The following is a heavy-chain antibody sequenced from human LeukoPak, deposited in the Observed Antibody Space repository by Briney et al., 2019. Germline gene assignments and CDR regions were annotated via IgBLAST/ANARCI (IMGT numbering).Heavy chain of an antibody. CDR1: GFTFSSYW. CDR2: INSDGSST. CDR3: ARVGSSIEGAPAFDY. D-gene: IGHD1-26*01. J-gene: IGHJ4*02. V-gene: IGHV3-74*01. Sequence: GGSLRLSCAASGFTFSSYWMHWVRQAPGKGLVWVSRINSDGSSTSYADSVKGRFTISRDNAKNTLYLQMNSLRAEDTAVYYCARVGSSIEGAPAFDYWGQGTLVTVSS.